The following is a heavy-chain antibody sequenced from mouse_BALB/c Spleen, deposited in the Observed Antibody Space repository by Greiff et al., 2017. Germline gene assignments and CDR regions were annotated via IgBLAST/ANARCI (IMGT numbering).Heavy chain of an antibody. CDR3: ARDGAY. J-gene: IGHJ3*01. Sequence: VQLQQPGAELVKPGASVKLSCKASGYTFTSYWMHWVKQRPGQGLEWIGEINPSNGRTNYNEKFKSKATLTVDKSSSTAYMQLSSLTSEDSAVYYCARDGAYWGQGTLVTVSA. CDR2: INPSNGRT. V-gene: IGHV1S81*02. CDR1: GYTFTSYW.